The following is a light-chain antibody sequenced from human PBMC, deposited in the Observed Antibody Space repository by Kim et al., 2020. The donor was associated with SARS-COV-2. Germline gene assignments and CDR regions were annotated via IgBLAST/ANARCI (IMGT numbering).Light chain of an antibody. J-gene: IGLJ1*01. CDR3: SSFTSSSTFV. V-gene: IGLV2-14*03. Sequence: GQSITVSCTGTSSDVGEYDYVSWYQHHPGKVPKLMIYDVNKRPSGVSTRFSGSKSGNTASLTISGLQAEDEDDYYCSSFTSSSTFVFGTGTKVTVL. CDR1: SSDVGEYDY. CDR2: DVN.